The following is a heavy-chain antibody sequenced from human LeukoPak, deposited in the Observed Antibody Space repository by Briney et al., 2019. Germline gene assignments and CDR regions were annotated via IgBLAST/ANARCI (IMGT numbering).Heavy chain of an antibody. CDR1: GFTFSSYE. CDR2: ISSSGSTI. J-gene: IGHJ5*02. D-gene: IGHD6-13*01. V-gene: IGHV3-48*03. Sequence: GGSLRLSCAASGFTFSSYEMNWVRQAPGKGLEWVSYISSSGSTIYYADSVKGRFTISRDNAKNSLYLQMNSLTVEDTAVYYCAKDRVAAAGTAFNWFDPWGQGTLVTVSS. CDR3: AKDRVAAAGTAFNWFDP.